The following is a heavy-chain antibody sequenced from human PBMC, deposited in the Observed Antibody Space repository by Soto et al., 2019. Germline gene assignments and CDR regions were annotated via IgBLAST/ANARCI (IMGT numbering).Heavy chain of an antibody. J-gene: IGHJ4*02. V-gene: IGHV3-23*01. D-gene: IGHD6-13*01. CDR3: GKDQASVFRPAAGTDC. Sequence: EVQELEPGGGLVQPGGSLRLSCAASGFTFNTFGMNWVRQAPGKVLEWVSAISGSGRSTYYADSVKSRFTISRDNSLNMVYLQMNSLRFDDTAVYYCGKDQASVFRPAAGTDCWGQGTLVTVSS. CDR2: ISGSGRST. CDR1: GFTFNTFG.